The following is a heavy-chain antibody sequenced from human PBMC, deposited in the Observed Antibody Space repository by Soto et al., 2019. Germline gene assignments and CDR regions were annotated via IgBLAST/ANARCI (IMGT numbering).Heavy chain of an antibody. CDR2: IYYSGMT. V-gene: IGHV4-39*01. CDR3: ARHGYYYDSTGYYYFV. Sequence: QLQLQESGPGLVKPSEPLSLTCTVSGGSVSSTNHYWGWIRQPPGKGLEWIGDIYYSGMTRYNPSLKSRAAIFVDTSMNQFSLKLSSVTAADTAVYFCARHGYYYDSTGYYYFVWGQGPLVTVSS. CDR1: GGSVSSTNHY. J-gene: IGHJ4*02. D-gene: IGHD3-22*01.